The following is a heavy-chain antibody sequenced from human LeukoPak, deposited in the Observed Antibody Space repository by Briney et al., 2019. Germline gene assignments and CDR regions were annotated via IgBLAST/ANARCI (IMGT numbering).Heavy chain of an antibody. CDR1: GFNFNSHG. CDR2: IPSDGSYT. CDR3: ARDLERLGIAAAQ. D-gene: IGHD6-13*01. Sequence: GGSLRLSCAASGFNFNSHGMHWVRQAPGKGLEWVALIPSDGSYTYYADSVKGRFTISRDNSKNTLSLQMNSVRPDDTAVYYCARDLERLGIAAAQWGQGTLVTVSS. V-gene: IGHV3-30*03. J-gene: IGHJ4*02.